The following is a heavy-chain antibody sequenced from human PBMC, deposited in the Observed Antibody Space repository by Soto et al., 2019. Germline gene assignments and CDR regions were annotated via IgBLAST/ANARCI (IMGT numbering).Heavy chain of an antibody. Sequence: ASVKVSCKASGYTFTSYGISWVRQAPGQGLEWMGWISAYNGNTNYAQKLQGRVTMTTDTSTSTAYMELRILRSDDTAVYYCARVWFEDIVLMVYADYWGQGTLVTVSS. V-gene: IGHV1-18*01. J-gene: IGHJ4*02. CDR2: ISAYNGNT. CDR1: GYTFTSYG. CDR3: ARVWFEDIVLMVYADY. D-gene: IGHD2-8*01.